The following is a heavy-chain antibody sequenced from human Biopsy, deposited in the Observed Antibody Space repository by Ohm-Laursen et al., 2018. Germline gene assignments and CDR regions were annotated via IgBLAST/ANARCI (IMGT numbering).Heavy chain of an antibody. Sequence: SLRLSCAASRFTFSTYGVHWARQAPGKGLEWVAVISFDGSDQKYADSVKGRFTISRDNSKNTLYLQMNSLRAEDTAVFYCVKDRGAAGTDYYYGMDVWGQGTTVAVSS. D-gene: IGHD3-10*01. CDR2: ISFDGSDQ. V-gene: IGHV3-30*18. CDR1: RFTFSTYG. J-gene: IGHJ6*02. CDR3: VKDRGAAGTDYYYGMDV.